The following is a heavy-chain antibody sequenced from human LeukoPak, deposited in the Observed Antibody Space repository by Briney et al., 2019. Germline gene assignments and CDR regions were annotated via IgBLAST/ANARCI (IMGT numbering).Heavy chain of an antibody. V-gene: IGHV4-59*01. CDR3: ARDRSDGPTFDI. CDR1: GGSISSYY. CDR2: IYYSGST. Sequence: PSEALSLTCTVSGGSISSYYWSWIRQPPGKGLEWIGYIYYSGSTNYNPSLKSRVTISVDTSKNQFSLKLSPVTAADTAVYYCARDRSDGPTFDIWGQGTMVTVSS. J-gene: IGHJ3*02. D-gene: IGHD5-24*01.